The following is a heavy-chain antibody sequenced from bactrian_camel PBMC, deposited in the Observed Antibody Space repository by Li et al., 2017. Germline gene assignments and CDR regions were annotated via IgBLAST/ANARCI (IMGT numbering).Heavy chain of an antibody. CDR2: YYPGSGST. D-gene: IGHD5*01. Sequence: HVQLVESGGGSVQPGGSLRLSCAGSGFTHSVCSMGWYRQAPGKEREGVAGYYPGSGSTYYADSVKGRFEVSPDYAKNTLYLQMNSLRPEDTAMYCCAADFFPFKGDVASAPAVCLNRNDYRHRGQGTQVTVS. CDR3: AADFFPFKGDVASAPAVCLNRNDYRH. J-gene: IGHJ4*01. V-gene: IGHV3S54*01. CDR1: GFTHSVCS.